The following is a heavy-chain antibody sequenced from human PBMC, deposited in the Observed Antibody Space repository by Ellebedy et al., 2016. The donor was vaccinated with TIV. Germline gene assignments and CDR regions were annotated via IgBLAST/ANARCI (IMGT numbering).Heavy chain of an antibody. V-gene: IGHV1-2*02. Sequence: ASVKVSCXASGYTFTGYYMHWVRQAPGQGLEWMGWINPNSGGTNYAQKFQGRVTMTRDTSISTAYMELSRLRSDDTAVYYCARGTYYYGSGSRGYCCYGMDVWGQGTTVTVSS. CDR2: INPNSGGT. CDR3: ARGTYYYGSGSRGYCCYGMDV. D-gene: IGHD3-10*01. J-gene: IGHJ6*02. CDR1: GYTFTGYY.